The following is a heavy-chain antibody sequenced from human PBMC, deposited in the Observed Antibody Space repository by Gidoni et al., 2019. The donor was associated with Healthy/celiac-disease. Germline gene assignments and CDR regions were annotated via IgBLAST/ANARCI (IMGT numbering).Heavy chain of an antibody. CDR3: TRDQGVAAKGPRRYYYGMDV. CDR2: IYTSGST. V-gene: IGHV4-61*02. J-gene: IGHJ6*02. CDR1: GGSISSGSYY. D-gene: IGHD6-25*01. Sequence: QVQLQESGPGLVKPSQTLSLTCTISGGSISSGSYYWSWIRRPAGKGLEWIGRIYTSGSTNYNPSLKSRVTISVATSKNQFSLKLSSVTAADTAVYYCTRDQGVAAKGPRRYYYGMDVWGQGTTVTVSS.